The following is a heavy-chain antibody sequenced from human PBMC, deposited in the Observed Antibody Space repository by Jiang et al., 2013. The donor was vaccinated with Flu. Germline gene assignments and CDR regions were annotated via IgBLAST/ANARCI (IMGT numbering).Heavy chain of an antibody. CDR1: GGSFSGYY. V-gene: IGHV4-34*01. D-gene: IGHD2-15*01. Sequence: GLLKPSETLSLTCAVYGGSFSGYYWSWIRQPPGKGLEWIGEINHSGSTNYNPSLKSRVTISVDTSKNQFSLKLSSVTAADTAVYYCARGCSRPTDIVVVVAANWFDPWGQGTLVTVSS. CDR2: INHSGST. J-gene: IGHJ5*02. CDR3: ARGCSRPTDIVVVVAANWFDP.